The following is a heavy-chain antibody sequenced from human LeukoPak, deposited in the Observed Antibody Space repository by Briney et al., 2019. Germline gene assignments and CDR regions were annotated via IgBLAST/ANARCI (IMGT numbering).Heavy chain of an antibody. Sequence: PSETLSLTCTGSGGSFSDSSYYWDWIRRPPGKGLEWIGEINHSGSTNYNPSLKSRVTISVDTSKNQFSLKLSSVTAADTAVYYCARKQHWGQGTLVTVSS. CDR2: INHSGST. V-gene: IGHV4-34*01. J-gene: IGHJ4*02. CDR1: GGSFSDSSYY. CDR3: ARKQH.